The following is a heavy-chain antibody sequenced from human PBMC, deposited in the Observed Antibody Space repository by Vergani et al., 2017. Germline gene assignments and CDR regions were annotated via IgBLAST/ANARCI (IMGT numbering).Heavy chain of an antibody. J-gene: IGHJ4*02. CDR3: VREGTYCSVSSCYTGVGIFDF. V-gene: IGHV3-72*01. CDR1: GFNFSDYY. Sequence: EVQLVESGGALVKPGGSLRLSCAVSGFNFSDYYLDWIRQAPGKGLDWVGRSRNMAYSFSTQFAASVAGRFSISRGASTRSLFLQMNILKIEYTAVYFCVREGTYCSVSSCYTGVGIFDFWGQGTPVTVSS. D-gene: IGHD2-2*01. CDR2: SRNMAYSFST.